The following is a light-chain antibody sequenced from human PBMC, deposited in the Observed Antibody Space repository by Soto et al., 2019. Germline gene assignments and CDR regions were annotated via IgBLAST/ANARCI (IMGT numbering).Light chain of an antibody. CDR3: QQYNTWPAEIT. Sequence: DIQMSQSPSTLSASLGDRVTITCLAIQTIHSFLAWYQQKAWKAPKLLIYDASNLESGVPSRFSGSGSGTEFTLTISSLQSEDSAVYYCQQYNTWPAEITFGQGTRLEIK. J-gene: IGKJ5*01. CDR1: QTIHSF. CDR2: DAS. V-gene: IGKV1-5*01.